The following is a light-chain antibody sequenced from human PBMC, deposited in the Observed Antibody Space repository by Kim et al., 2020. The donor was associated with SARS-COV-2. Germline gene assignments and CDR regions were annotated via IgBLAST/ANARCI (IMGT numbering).Light chain of an antibody. Sequence: SYELTQPPSVSVAPGKTARITCGANNIGTKSVHWYQQKPGQAPVLVIYCDADRPSGIPERFSGSSSVNTATLTISRVVAGDEADYYCQVWDGSSDHVVFGGGTQLTVL. CDR2: CDA. V-gene: IGLV3-21*04. CDR3: QVWDGSSDHVV. CDR1: NIGTKS. J-gene: IGLJ2*01.